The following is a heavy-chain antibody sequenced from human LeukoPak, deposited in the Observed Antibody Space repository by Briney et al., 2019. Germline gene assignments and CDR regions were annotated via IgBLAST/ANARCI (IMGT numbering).Heavy chain of an antibody. D-gene: IGHD6-19*01. Sequence: TSETLSLTCAVYGGSFSGYYWSWIRQPPGKGLEWIGSIYYSGSTYYNPSLKSRVTISVDTSKNQFSLKLSSVTAADTAVYYCARSSSWQWLVYYWGQGTLVTVSS. V-gene: IGHV4-34*01. CDR3: ARSSSWQWLVYY. CDR2: IYYSGST. J-gene: IGHJ4*02. CDR1: GGSFSGYY.